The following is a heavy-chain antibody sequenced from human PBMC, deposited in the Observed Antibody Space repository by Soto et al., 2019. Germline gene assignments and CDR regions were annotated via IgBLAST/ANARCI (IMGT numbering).Heavy chain of an antibody. CDR3: TSSHAGELNN. D-gene: IGHD1-7*01. V-gene: IGHV4-4*02. J-gene: IGHJ4*02. CDR1: GGSISSSSW. Sequence: PSETLSLTCAVSGGSISSSSWWSFERQAPERGREWIRESFDSEATYYNPSLTRRVTTSKDKSKNQFTLNLSSLTAADSAVNVCTSSHAGELNNWGQGTLVTVSS. CDR2: SFDSEAT.